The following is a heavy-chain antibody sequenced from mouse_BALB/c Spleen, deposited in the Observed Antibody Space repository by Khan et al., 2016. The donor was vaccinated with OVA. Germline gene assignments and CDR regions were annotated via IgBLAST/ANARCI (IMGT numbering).Heavy chain of an antibody. CDR1: GFTFRDYY. CDR2: ISDGGSYT. CDR3: ARAGYGWFAY. V-gene: IGHV5-4*02. D-gene: IGHD1-1*02. Sequence: EVELVESGGGLVKPGGSLKLSCAASGFTFRDYYMYWVRQTPEKRLEWVATISDGGSYTYYPDSVKGRVTISRDNAKNNLYLQMSSLKSEDTAMYYCARAGYGWFAYWGQGTLVTVSA. J-gene: IGHJ3*01.